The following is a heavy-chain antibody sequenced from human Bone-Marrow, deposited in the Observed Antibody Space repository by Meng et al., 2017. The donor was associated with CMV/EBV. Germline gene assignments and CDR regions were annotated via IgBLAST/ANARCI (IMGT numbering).Heavy chain of an antibody. D-gene: IGHD2-15*01. J-gene: IGHJ4*02. CDR1: GFTFSNAW. V-gene: IGHV3-15*01. Sequence: GGSLRLSCAASGFTFSNAWMSWVRQAPGKGLEWVGRIKSKTDGGTTDYAAPVKGRFTISRDDSKNTLYLQMNSLKTEDTAVYYCTTDEGDVVVVAATHHDYWGQGNLVTVSS. CDR2: IKSKTDGGTT. CDR3: TTDEGDVVVVAATHHDY.